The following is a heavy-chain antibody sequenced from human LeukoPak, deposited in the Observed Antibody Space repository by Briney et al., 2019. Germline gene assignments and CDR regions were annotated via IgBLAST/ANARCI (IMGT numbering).Heavy chain of an antibody. CDR3: AVLVDTAMVKGIDY. D-gene: IGHD5-18*01. J-gene: IGHJ4*02. CDR2: INHSGST. V-gene: IGHV4-34*01. CDR1: GGSISSYY. Sequence: PSETLSLTCTVSGGSISSYYWSWIRQPPGKGLEWIGEINHSGSTNYNPSLKSRVTISVDTSKNQFSLKLSSVTAADTAVYYCAVLVDTAMVKGIDYWGQGTLVTVSS.